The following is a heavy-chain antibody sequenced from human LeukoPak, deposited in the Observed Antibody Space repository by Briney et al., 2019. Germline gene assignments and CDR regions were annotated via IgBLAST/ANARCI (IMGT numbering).Heavy chain of an antibody. J-gene: IGHJ4*02. Sequence: ASVKVSCKASGYTFTGYYMHWVRQAPGQGLEWMGRINPNSGGTNYAQKFQGRVTMTRETSISTAYMELSRLRSDDTAVYYCASGRGSSGSQEAFDYWGQGTLVTVSS. CDR1: GYTFTGYY. D-gene: IGHD6-19*01. CDR2: INPNSGGT. V-gene: IGHV1-2*06. CDR3: ASGRGSSGSQEAFDY.